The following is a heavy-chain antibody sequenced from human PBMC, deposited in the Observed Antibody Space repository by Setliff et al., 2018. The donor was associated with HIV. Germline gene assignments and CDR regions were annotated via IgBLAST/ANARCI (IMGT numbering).Heavy chain of an antibody. Sequence: SETLSLTCTVSGGSITTGSYYWSWIRQPAGQGLEWIGHIYASDSSGSTKYNPSLKRRVTISIDKSRKYFSLKLPSVTAADTAMYFCTKGRLGQADYWGQGTLVTVSS. V-gene: IGHV4-61*10. J-gene: IGHJ4*02. D-gene: IGHD4-17*01. CDR3: TKGRLGQADY. CDR1: GGSITTGSYY. CDR2: IYASDSSGST.